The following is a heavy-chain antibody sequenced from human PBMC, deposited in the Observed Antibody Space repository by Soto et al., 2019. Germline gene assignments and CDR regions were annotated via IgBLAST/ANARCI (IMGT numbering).Heavy chain of an antibody. V-gene: IGHV4-59*01. CDR2: IYYSGST. D-gene: IGHD3-10*01. CDR1: GGSISSYY. CDR3: ERAAYGYSFDY. J-gene: IGHJ4*02. Sequence: SETLSLTCTVSGGSISSYYWSWIRQPPGKGLEWIGYIYYSGSTNYNPSLKSRVTISVDTSKNQFSLRLSSVTAADTAVYYCERAAYGYSFDYWGQGTLVTVSS.